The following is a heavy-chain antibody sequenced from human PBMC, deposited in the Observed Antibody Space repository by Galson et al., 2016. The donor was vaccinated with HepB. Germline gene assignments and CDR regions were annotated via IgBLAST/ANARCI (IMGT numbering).Heavy chain of an antibody. V-gene: IGHV4-30-2*01. Sequence: TLSLTCAVSGGSISSSGYSWAWIRQTPGRGLEWIGHIFHSGTTFYSPSLKSRVIISLDMSKTQFSLTLTSVTAADTALYFCARGAKTYGSAKAFDVWGQGTMVSISS. J-gene: IGHJ3*01. CDR3: ARGAKTYGSAKAFDV. CDR1: GGSISSSGYS. D-gene: IGHD3-10*01. CDR2: IFHSGTT.